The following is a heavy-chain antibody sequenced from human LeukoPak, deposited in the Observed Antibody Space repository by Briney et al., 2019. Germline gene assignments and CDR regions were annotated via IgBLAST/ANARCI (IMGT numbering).Heavy chain of an antibody. D-gene: IGHD3-9*01. J-gene: IGHJ5*02. CDR2: ISGSGGST. Sequence: GGSLRLSCAASGFTFSSYAMSWVRQAPGKGLEWVSAISGSGGSTYYAASVKGRFTISRDNSKNTLYLQMNSLRAEDTAVYYCAKDAIYYDILTGYSRDNWFDPWGQGTLVTVSS. CDR1: GFTFSSYA. CDR3: AKDAIYYDILTGYSRDNWFDP. V-gene: IGHV3-23*01.